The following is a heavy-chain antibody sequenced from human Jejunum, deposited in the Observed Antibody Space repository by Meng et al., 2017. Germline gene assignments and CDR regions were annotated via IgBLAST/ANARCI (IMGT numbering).Heavy chain of an antibody. J-gene: IGHJ3*02. V-gene: IGHV3-74*01. CDR3: VRVDTMKGKAYDM. D-gene: IGHD3-10*01. CDR1: GFTFSSYW. CDR2: IYGDGSST. Sequence: GGSLRLSCEGSGFTFSSYWIHWVRQAPGKGLEWVSVIYGDGSSTSYADSVKGRFTISRDNAKNTLYLQMNSLRVEDTAGYLCVRVDTMKGKAYDMWGQGTMVTVSS.